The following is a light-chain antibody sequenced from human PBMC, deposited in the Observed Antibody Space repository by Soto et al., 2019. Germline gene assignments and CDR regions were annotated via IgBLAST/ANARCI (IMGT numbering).Light chain of an antibody. CDR2: WAS. J-gene: IGKJ1*01. V-gene: IGKV4-1*01. Sequence: DIVMTQSPDSLAVSLGERATINCKSSQSVLYSSDNKNYLAWYQLKPGQPPKLLFYWASTRQSGVPERFRGSGSGTDFTLTISSPQAEDVAVYYCHQYYSTPRTFGQGTRVEI. CDR1: QSVLYSSDNKNY. CDR3: HQYYSTPRT.